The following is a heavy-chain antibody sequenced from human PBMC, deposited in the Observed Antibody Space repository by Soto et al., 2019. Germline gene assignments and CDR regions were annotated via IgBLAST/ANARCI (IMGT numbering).Heavy chain of an antibody. Sequence: QVQLVQSGAEVKKPGSSVKVSCKASGGTFSSYTISWVRQAPGQGLEWMGRIIPILGIANYAQKFQGRVTITADKSTSTAYMELXSLRSEDTAVYYCATHSPGATNGYWGQGTLVTVSS. CDR3: ATHSPGATNGY. CDR2: IIPILGIA. CDR1: GGTFSSYT. V-gene: IGHV1-69*02. D-gene: IGHD1-26*01. J-gene: IGHJ4*02.